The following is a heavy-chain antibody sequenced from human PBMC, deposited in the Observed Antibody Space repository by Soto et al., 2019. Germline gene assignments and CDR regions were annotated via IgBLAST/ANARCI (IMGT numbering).Heavy chain of an antibody. Sequence: GASVKVSCKASGYTFTGYYMHWVRQAPGQGLEWMGWINPNSGATKYAQKFQGWVTMTRDTSISTAYMELSRLRSNDTAVYYCAASRTENMFDYWGHGTLVTVS. V-gene: IGHV1-2*04. J-gene: IGHJ4*01. CDR3: AASRTENMFDY. CDR2: INPNSGAT. CDR1: GYTFTGYY. D-gene: IGHD2-2*01.